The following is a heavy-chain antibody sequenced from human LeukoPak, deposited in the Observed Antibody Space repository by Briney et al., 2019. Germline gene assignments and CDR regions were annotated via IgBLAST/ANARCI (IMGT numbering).Heavy chain of an antibody. CDR2: ISAYNGNT. D-gene: IGHD2-15*01. J-gene: IGHJ6*02. CDR1: GYTFTSYG. CDR3: ARESIVVVVAANYYYGMDV. Sequence: GASVKVSCKASGYTFTSYGISWVRQAPGQGLEWMGWISAYNGNTNYAQKLQGRVTMTTDTSTSTAYMELRSLRSDDTAVYYCARESIVVVVAANYYYGMDVWGQGTTVTVSS. V-gene: IGHV1-18*01.